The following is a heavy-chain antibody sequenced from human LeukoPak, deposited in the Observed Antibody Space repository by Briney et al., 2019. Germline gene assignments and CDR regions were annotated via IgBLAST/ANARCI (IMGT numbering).Heavy chain of an antibody. CDR1: GGSLSSYY. CDR2: IYTSGST. CDR3: ARDFKPQLEPMYYFDY. J-gene: IGHJ4*02. Sequence: SETLSLTCTVSGGSLSSYYWSWIRQPAGKGLEWIGRIYTSGSTNYNPSLKSRVTISVDTSKNQFSLKLSSVTAANTAVYYCARDFKPQLEPMYYFDYWGQGTLVTVSS. D-gene: IGHD1-1*01. V-gene: IGHV4-4*07.